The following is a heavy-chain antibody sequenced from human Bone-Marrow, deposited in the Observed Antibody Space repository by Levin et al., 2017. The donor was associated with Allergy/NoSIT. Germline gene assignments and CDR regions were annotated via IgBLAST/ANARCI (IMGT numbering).Heavy chain of an antibody. J-gene: IGHJ4*02. CDR3: AKSICLRVACSEIDY. Sequence: GESLKISCAASGFKFSSYSMAWVRQAPGKGLEWISAISASGGSTYDADSVKGRFTISRDNSKNTMYLQMNNLRVDDTAFYYCAKSICLRVACSEIDYWGQGALVAVSP. D-gene: IGHD5-12*01. CDR2: ISASGGST. CDR1: GFKFSSYS. V-gene: IGHV3-23*01.